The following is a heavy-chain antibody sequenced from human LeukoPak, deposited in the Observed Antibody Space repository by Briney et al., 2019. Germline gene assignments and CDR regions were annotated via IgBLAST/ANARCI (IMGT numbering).Heavy chain of an antibody. CDR3: ARGPTTMTRAFDY. CDR2: IYYTGST. D-gene: IGHD4-17*01. J-gene: IGHJ4*02. V-gene: IGHV4-59*12. Sequence: SETLSLTCTVSGGSISSYYWSWIRQPPGKGLEWIGFIYYTGSTNYNPSLKSRVTISVDTSRKQFSLKLSSVTAADTAVYYCARGPTTMTRAFDYWGQGTLVTVSS. CDR1: GGSISSYY.